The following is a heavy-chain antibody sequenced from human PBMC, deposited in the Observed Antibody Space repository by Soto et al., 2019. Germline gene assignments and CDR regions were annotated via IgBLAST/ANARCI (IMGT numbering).Heavy chain of an antibody. J-gene: IGHJ6*02. CDR2: IIPILTTT. Sequence: QVQLVQSGAEVKKPGSSVKVSCRASGDTFSSYTVNWLRQAPGRGLEWMGRIIPILTTTDYAQNFRGRLTTTADKSTNTVYMELSRLTSEDTAVYYCARRRYCGYESYYKHYYGMDVWGQGTTVTVAS. D-gene: IGHD2-21*01. CDR3: ARRRYCGYESYYKHYYGMDV. CDR1: GDTFSSYT. V-gene: IGHV1-69*08.